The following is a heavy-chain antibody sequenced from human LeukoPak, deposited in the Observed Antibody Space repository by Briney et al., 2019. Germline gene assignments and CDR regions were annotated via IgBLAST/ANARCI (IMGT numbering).Heavy chain of an antibody. CDR3: ASAKLTVAGPFQH. J-gene: IGHJ1*01. CDR1: GFTFSSFA. CDR2: ISGGGGST. V-gene: IGHV3-23*01. D-gene: IGHD6-19*01. Sequence: PGGSLRLSCAASGFTFSSFAMSWVRQAPGKGLEWVSAISGGGGSTFYADLVKGRFTISRDNSENTLYLQMNSLRAEDTAVYYCASAKLTVAGPFQHWGQGALVTVSS.